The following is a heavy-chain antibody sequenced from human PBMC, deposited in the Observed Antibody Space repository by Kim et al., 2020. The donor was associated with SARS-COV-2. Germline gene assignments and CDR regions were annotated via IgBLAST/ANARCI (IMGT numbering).Heavy chain of an antibody. D-gene: IGHD6-13*01. V-gene: IGHV4-39*01. J-gene: IGHJ6*02. Sequence: SETLSLTCTVSGGSISSSSYYWGWIRQPPGKGLEWIGSIYYSGSTYYNPSLKSRVTISVDTSKNQFSLKLSSVTAADTAVYYCARQKGSSWSDYYYYYGMDVWGQGTTVTVSS. CDR1: GGSISSSSYY. CDR3: ARQKGSSWSDYYYYYGMDV. CDR2: IYYSGST.